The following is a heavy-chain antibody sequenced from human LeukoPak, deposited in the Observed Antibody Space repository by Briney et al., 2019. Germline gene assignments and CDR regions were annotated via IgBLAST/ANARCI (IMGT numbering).Heavy chain of an antibody. Sequence: GGSLRLSCAASGFTFSSYAMSWVRQAPGKGLEWVSAISGSGGSTYYADSVKGRFTISRDNSKNTLYLQMNSLRAEDTAAYYCAKGPYCSSTSCYMRAFDIWGQGTMVTVSS. V-gene: IGHV3-23*01. J-gene: IGHJ3*02. CDR1: GFTFSSYA. CDR2: ISGSGGST. CDR3: AKGPYCSSTSCYMRAFDI. D-gene: IGHD2-2*02.